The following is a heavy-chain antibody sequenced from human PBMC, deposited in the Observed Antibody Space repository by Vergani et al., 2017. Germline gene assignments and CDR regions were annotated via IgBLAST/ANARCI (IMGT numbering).Heavy chain of an antibody. J-gene: IGHJ3*02. V-gene: IGHV3-23*01. CDR2: ISGSGGST. D-gene: IGHD2-21*02. CDR1: GFTFSSYA. Sequence: EVQLLESGGGLVQPGGSLRLSCAASGFTFSSYAMSWVRQAPGKGLEWVSAISGSGGSTYYADSVKGRFTISRDKSKNTLYLQMNSLRAEDTAVYYCAKYGTIVVVTATDAFDIWGQGTMVTVSS. CDR3: AKYGTIVVVTATDAFDI.